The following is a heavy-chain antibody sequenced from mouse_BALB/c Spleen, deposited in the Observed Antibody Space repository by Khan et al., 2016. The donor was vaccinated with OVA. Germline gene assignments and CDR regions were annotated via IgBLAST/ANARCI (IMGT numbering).Heavy chain of an antibody. D-gene: IGHD2-4*01. Sequence: VQLQESGPELMKPGASVKMSCKASGYSFTSYYIHWVKSHGKSLEWIGYIDSFSGGITYNQKFKGKATLTVDKSSNTAYIHLSNLPTADSAVYDSTRHDYVDWFTYWGQGTLVIVSS. J-gene: IGHJ3*01. CDR3: TRHDYVDWFTY. V-gene: IGHV1S135*01. CDR1: GYSFTSYY. CDR2: IDSFSGGI.